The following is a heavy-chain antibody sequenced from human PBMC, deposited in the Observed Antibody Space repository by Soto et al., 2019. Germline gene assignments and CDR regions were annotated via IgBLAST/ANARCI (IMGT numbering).Heavy chain of an antibody. CDR1: GFTFSSYG. CDR2: IWYDGSNK. Sequence: GGSLRLSCAASGFTFSSYGMHWVRQAPGKGLEWVAVIWYDGSNKYYADSVKGRFTISRDNSKNTLYLQMNSLRAEDTAVYYCARDIAAAGIYYFDYWGQGTLVTVSS. D-gene: IGHD6-13*01. V-gene: IGHV3-33*01. J-gene: IGHJ4*02. CDR3: ARDIAAAGIYYFDY.